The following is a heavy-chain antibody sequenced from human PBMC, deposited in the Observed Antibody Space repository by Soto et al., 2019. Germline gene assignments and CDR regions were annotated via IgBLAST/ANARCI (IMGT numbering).Heavy chain of an antibody. J-gene: IGHJ6*02. V-gene: IGHV3-33*01. CDR2: IWYDGSNK. D-gene: IGHD6-13*01. Sequence: QVQVVESGGGVVQPGRSLRLSCAASGFTFSSYGMHWVRQAPGKGLEWVAVIWYDGSNKYYADSVKGRFTISRDNSXTXXYLQMNSRRAEDTAVYYCARDGIAAAGTKPYGMDVWGQGTTVTVSS. CDR1: GFTFSSYG. CDR3: ARDGIAAAGTKPYGMDV.